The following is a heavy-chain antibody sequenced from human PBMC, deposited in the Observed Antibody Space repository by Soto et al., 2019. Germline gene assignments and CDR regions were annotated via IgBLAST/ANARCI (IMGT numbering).Heavy chain of an antibody. V-gene: IGHV3-74*01. D-gene: IGHD2-8*01. Sequence: DVQLVESGGGLVQPGGSLRVSCAASGFTLGSHRIHWVRQPSGKGLEWVSRIDTDGGGTSYADSVKGRFTISTDNAKNTVYLQMNGLRAEDTAVYYCATVSDLWGQGTLVTVSS. CDR1: GFTLGSHR. J-gene: IGHJ5*02. CDR2: IDTDGGGT. CDR3: ATVSDL.